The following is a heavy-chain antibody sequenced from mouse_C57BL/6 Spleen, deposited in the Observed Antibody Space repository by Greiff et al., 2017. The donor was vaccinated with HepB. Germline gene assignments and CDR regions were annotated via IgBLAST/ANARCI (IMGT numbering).Heavy chain of an antibody. CDR3: ASVSDSSGYVGWFAY. V-gene: IGHV2-6*01. CDR2: IWGVGST. Sequence: VQLQESGPGLVAPSQSLSITCTVSGFSLTSYGVDWVRQSPGKGLEWLGVIWGVGSTNYNSALKSRLSISKDNSKSQVFLKMNSLQTDDTAMYYCASVSDSSGYVGWFAYWGQGTLVTVSA. J-gene: IGHJ3*01. D-gene: IGHD3-2*02. CDR1: GFSLTSYG.